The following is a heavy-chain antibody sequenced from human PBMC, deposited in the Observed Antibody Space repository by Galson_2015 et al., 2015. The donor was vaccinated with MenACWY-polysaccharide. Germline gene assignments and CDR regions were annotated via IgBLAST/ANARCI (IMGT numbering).Heavy chain of an antibody. CDR2: IYYSGST. D-gene: IGHD3-10*01. J-gene: IGHJ6*02. CDR1: GGSISSYY. CDR3: ARVPLLWDYGSGKPTGNGMDV. Sequence: SETLSLTCTVSGGSISSYYWSWIRQPPGKGLEWIGYIYYSGSTNYNPSLKSRVTISVDTSKNQFSLKLSSVTAADTAVYYCARVPLLWDYGSGKPTGNGMDVWGQGTTVTVSS. V-gene: IGHV4-59*01.